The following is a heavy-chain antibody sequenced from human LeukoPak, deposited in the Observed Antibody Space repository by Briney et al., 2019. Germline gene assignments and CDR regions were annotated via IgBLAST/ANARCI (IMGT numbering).Heavy chain of an antibody. D-gene: IGHD3-22*01. CDR3: ARAEGYYDSSGNDAFDI. V-gene: IGHV3-33*01. CDR2: IWYDGSNK. CDR1: GFTFRTYG. Sequence: GGSLRLSCAASGFTFRTYGMHWVRQAPGKGLEWAAVIWYDGSNKYYADSVKGRFTISRDNSKNTLYLQMNSLRAEDTAVYYCARAEGYYDSSGNDAFDIWGQGTMVTVSS. J-gene: IGHJ3*02.